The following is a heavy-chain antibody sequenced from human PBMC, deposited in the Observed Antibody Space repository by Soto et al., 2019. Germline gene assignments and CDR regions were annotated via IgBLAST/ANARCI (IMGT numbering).Heavy chain of an antibody. J-gene: IGHJ5*02. D-gene: IGHD3-22*01. Sequence: ASVKVSCKASGYTFTSYGISWVRQAPGQGLEWMGWISAYNGNTNYAQKLQGRVTMTTDASTSTAYMELRSLRSDDTAVYYCARDRRFNYYDSSGYYLTWGQGSLVTVSS. CDR3: ARDRRFNYYDSSGYYLT. V-gene: IGHV1-18*04. CDR2: ISAYNGNT. CDR1: GYTFTSYG.